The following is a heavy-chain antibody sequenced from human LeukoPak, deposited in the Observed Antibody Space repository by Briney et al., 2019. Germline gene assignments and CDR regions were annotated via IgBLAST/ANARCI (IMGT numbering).Heavy chain of an antibody. D-gene: IGHD2-15*01. CDR2: ISDTGGST. CDR3: AQQVGYCSSGSCYFTY. Sequence: GGSLRLSCAASGFSFNTYAMSWVRQAPGKGLEWVSAISDTGGSTYYADSVKGRFTISRDKSKNTLSLQMNSLRAEDTAVYYCAQQVGYCSSGSCYFTYWGQGTLVTVSS. CDR1: GFSFNTYA. J-gene: IGHJ1*01. V-gene: IGHV3-23*01.